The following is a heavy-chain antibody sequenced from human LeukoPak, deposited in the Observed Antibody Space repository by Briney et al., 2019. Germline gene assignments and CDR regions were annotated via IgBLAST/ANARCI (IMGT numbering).Heavy chain of an antibody. V-gene: IGHV3-23*01. CDR1: GFNFANYA. CDR2: IGDSSGLS. Sequence: GGSLRLSCAASGFNFANYAMSWVRQAPGKGLEWVSAIGDSSGLSHYADSVKGRFTISRDNAKNSLYLQMNSLRAEDTAVYYCARGPRADGWDFSYWGQGTLVTVPS. D-gene: IGHD1-26*01. CDR3: ARGPRADGWDFSY. J-gene: IGHJ4*02.